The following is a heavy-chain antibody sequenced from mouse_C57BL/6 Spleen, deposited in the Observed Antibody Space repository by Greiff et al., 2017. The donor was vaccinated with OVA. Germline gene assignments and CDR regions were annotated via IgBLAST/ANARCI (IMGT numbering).Heavy chain of an antibody. Sequence: QVQLQQPGAELVRPGSSVKLSCKASGYTFTSYWMDWVKQRPGQGLEWIGNIYPSDSDTHYNQKFKDKATLTVDKSSSTAYMQLSSLTSEDSAVYYGAREDYYGSGYDYFDYWGQGTTLTVSS. V-gene: IGHV1-61*01. CDR1: GYTFTSYW. CDR2: IYPSDSDT. D-gene: IGHD1-1*01. CDR3: AREDYYGSGYDYFDY. J-gene: IGHJ2*01.